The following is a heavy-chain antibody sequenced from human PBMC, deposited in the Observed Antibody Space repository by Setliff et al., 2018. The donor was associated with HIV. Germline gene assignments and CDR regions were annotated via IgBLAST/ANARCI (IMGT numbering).Heavy chain of an antibody. CDR1: GSSISYFY. D-gene: IGHD3-22*01. CDR2: ISDSGST. Sequence: PSETLSLTCTVSGSSISYFYWNWIRQSPGKGLEWIGYISDSGSTNYNPSLKSRVTISLDTSNNQFSLKLSSVTAADTAVYYCVRHVDSDTSGHPDWFDPWGQGTLVTVSS. CDR3: VRHVDSDTSGHPDWFDP. J-gene: IGHJ5*02. V-gene: IGHV4-59*08.